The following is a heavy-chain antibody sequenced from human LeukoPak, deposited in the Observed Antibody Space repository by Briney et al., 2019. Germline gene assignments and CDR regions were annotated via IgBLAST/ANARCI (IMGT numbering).Heavy chain of an antibody. D-gene: IGHD4-11*01. Sequence: SETLSLTCTVSGGSISSSSYCWGRIRQPPGKGLEWIGSIYYSGSTYYNPSLKSRVTISVDTSKNQFSLKLSSVTAADTAVYYCASRGLYSNYLDYWGQGTLVTVSS. CDR3: ASRGLYSNYLDY. V-gene: IGHV4-39*01. J-gene: IGHJ4*02. CDR1: GGSISSSSYC. CDR2: IYYSGST.